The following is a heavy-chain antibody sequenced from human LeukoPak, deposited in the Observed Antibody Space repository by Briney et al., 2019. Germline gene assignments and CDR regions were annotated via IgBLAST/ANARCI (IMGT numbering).Heavy chain of an antibody. CDR2: ISSSGSTI. Sequence: PGGSLRLSCAASGFTFSDYYMSWIRQAPGKGLEWVSYISSSGSTIYYADSVKGRFTISRDNAKSSLYLQMNSLRAEDTAVYYCARDLRSSSWYSDFDYWGQGTLVSVSS. D-gene: IGHD6-13*01. V-gene: IGHV3-11*04. CDR3: ARDLRSSSWYSDFDY. CDR1: GFTFSDYY. J-gene: IGHJ4*02.